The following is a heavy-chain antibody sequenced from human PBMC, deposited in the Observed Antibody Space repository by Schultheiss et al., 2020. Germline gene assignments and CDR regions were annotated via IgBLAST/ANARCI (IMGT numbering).Heavy chain of an antibody. CDR3: AKVSGDYGGLGY. J-gene: IGHJ4*02. V-gene: IGHV3-30*02. CDR2: IWYDGSNK. CDR1: GFTFSSYG. Sequence: GGSLRLSCAASGFTFSSYGMHWVRQAPGKGLEWVAVIWYDGSNKYYADSVKGRFTISRDNSKNTLYLQMNSLRAEDTAVYYCAKVSGDYGGLGYWGQGTLVTVAS. D-gene: IGHD4-23*01.